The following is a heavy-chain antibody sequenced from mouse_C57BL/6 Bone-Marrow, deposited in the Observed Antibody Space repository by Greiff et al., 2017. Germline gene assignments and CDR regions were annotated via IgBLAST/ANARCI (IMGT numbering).Heavy chain of an antibody. D-gene: IGHD1-1*01. CDR2: IYPRSGNT. CDR3: ARPSTVVTNYYAMDY. V-gene: IGHV1-81*01. J-gene: IGHJ4*01. Sequence: QVQLQQSGAELARPGASVKLSCKASGYTFTSYGISWVKQRTGQGLEWIGEIYPRSGNTYYNEKFKGKATLTADNSSSTAYMELRSLTSEDSAVYFCARPSTVVTNYYAMDYWGQGTSVTVSS. CDR1: GYTFTSYG.